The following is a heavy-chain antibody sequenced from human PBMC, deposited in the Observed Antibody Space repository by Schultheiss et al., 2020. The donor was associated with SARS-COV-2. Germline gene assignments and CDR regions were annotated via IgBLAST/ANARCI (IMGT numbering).Heavy chain of an antibody. Sequence: SETLSLTCAVYGGSFSGYYWGWIRQPPGKGLEWIGSIYYSGSTYYNPSLKSRVTISVDTSKNQFSLKLSSVTAADTAVYYCARSGGTIFGVVIILGWFDPWGQGTLVTVSS. J-gene: IGHJ5*02. CDR1: GGSFSGYY. D-gene: IGHD3-3*01. CDR2: IYYSGST. V-gene: IGHV4-39*01. CDR3: ARSGGTIFGVVIILGWFDP.